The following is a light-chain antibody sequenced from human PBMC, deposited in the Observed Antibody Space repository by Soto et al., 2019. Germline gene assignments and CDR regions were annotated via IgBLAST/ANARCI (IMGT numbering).Light chain of an antibody. CDR3: QQSYSSPLT. V-gene: IGKV4-1*01. J-gene: IGKJ4*01. CDR1: QIGLHTSYNKNY. CDR2: WAS. Sequence: DIVMTQSPDSLAVSLGERSAINCKSSQIGLHTSYNKNYLAWYQQKPGHPPKVLIYWASTRESGVPDRFSGSGSGTDFTLTISVLQAEDVAVYYCQQSYSSPLTFGGGTKVEIK.